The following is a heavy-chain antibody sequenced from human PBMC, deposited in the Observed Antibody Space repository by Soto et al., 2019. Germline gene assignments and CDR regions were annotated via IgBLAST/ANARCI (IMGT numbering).Heavy chain of an antibody. V-gene: IGHV3-30*18. CDR3: AKGVYDNSGYYLGGAAY. CDR2: ISYDGSNK. J-gene: IGHJ4*02. D-gene: IGHD3-22*01. Sequence: PGGSLRLSCAASGFTFSTYTMNWVRQAPGKGLEWVAVISYDGSNKYYADSVKGRFTISRDNSKNTLYLQMNSLRAEDTAVYYCAKGVYDNSGYYLGGAAYWGQGSLVTVSS. CDR1: GFTFSTYT.